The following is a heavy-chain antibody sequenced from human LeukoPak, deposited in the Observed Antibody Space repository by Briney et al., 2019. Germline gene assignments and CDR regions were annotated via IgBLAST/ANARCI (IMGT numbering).Heavy chain of an antibody. CDR3: ASVDTANKVVFDY. CDR1: GGSVSSYY. D-gene: IGHD5-18*01. CDR2: VYHSGST. J-gene: IGHJ4*02. V-gene: IGHV4-59*02. Sequence: PSETLSLTCTVSGGSVSSYYWSWIRQPPGKGLEWIGYVYHSGSTNYNPALKSRVTISLDTSENQFSLKLSSVTAADTAVYYCASVDTANKVVFDYWGQGTLVTVSS.